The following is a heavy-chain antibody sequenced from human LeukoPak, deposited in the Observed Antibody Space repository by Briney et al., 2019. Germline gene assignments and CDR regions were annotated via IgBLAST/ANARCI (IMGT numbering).Heavy chain of an antibody. V-gene: IGHV3-21*01. Sequence: PGGSLRLSCAASGFTFSSYSMNWVRQAPGKGLEWVSSISSSSSYIYYADSVKGRFTISRDNAKNSLYLQMNSLRAEDTAVYYCARVTYYYGSGSYYNGPADAFDIWGQGTMVTVSS. CDR3: ARVTYYYGSGSYYNGPADAFDI. CDR2: ISSSSSYI. D-gene: IGHD3-10*01. CDR1: GFTFSSYS. J-gene: IGHJ3*02.